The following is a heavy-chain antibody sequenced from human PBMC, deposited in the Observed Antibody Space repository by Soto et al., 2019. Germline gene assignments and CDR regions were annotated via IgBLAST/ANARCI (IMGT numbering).Heavy chain of an antibody. CDR1: GYTFTSSG. CDR2: ISAHTGSS. Sequence: QVQLVQSGAEVKKPGASVKVSCKASGYTFTSSGMSWVRQAPGQGLEWMGWISAHTGSSEYAQRFQGRVTMTTDRSTSTAYMELRSLRSDDTAVYYCARAFFYQGSDSRGYSFDAVDCWGPGTLVTVSS. V-gene: IGHV1-18*01. D-gene: IGHD3-22*01. J-gene: IGHJ3*01. CDR3: ARAFFYQGSDSRGYSFDAVDC.